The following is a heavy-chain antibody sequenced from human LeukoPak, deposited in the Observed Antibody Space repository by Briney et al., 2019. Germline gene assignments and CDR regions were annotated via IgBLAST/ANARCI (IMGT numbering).Heavy chain of an antibody. CDR3: ATGREGSPFDY. J-gene: IGHJ4*02. D-gene: IGHD1-14*01. CDR2: IYYTGST. V-gene: IGHV4-59*08. Sequence: SETLSLTCTVSGGSIRSYYWSWIRQPPGKGLEWIGYIYYTGSTDSNPSLKSRVTISVDTSKNQFSLKLSSVTATDTAVYYCATGREGSPFDYWGQGTLVTVSS. CDR1: GGSIRSYY.